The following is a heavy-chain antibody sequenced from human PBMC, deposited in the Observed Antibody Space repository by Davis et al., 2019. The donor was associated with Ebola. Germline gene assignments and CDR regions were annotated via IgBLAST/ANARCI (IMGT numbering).Heavy chain of an antibody. CDR2: INHSGST. J-gene: IGHJ4*02. D-gene: IGHD6-13*01. V-gene: IGHV4-34*01. CDR3: ATTSSSWYGLDY. Sequence: SETLSPTCAVYGGSFSGYYWSWIRQPPGKGLEWIGEINHSGSTNYNPSLKSRVTISVDKSKNQFSLKLSSVTAADTAVYYCATTSSSWYGLDYWGQGTLVTVSS. CDR1: GGSFSGYY.